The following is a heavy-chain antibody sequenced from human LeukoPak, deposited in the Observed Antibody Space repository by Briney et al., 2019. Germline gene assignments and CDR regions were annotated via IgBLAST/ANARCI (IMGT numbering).Heavy chain of an antibody. D-gene: IGHD3-10*01. CDR2: IYYSGST. Sequence: SETLSLTCTVSGGSISSGGYYWSWIRQHPGKGLEWIGYIYYSGSTYYNPCLKSRVTISVDTSKNQFSLKLSSVTAADTAVYYCASEDYYGSGVFDYWGQGTLVTVSS. CDR1: GGSISSGGYY. J-gene: IGHJ4*02. V-gene: IGHV4-31*03. CDR3: ASEDYYGSGVFDY.